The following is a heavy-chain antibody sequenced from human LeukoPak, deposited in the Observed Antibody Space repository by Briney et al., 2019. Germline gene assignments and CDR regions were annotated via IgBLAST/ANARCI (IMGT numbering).Heavy chain of an antibody. D-gene: IGHD6-19*01. CDR1: GGSVSGSNW. Sequence: SETLSLTCGVSGGSVSGSNWWSWVRQPPGKGLEWIGEVYHLGSTNYNPSLKSRVTISVDTSKNQFSLKLSSLTAADTAVYYCARAERWLVTGFDYWGQGTLVTVSS. CDR3: ARAERWLVTGFDY. CDR2: VYHLGST. V-gene: IGHV4-4*02. J-gene: IGHJ4*02.